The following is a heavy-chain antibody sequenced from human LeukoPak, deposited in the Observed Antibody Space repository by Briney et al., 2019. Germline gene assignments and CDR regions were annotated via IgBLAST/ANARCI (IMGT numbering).Heavy chain of an antibody. CDR3: AKRHYDSGGYYYGPYCDN. Sequence: HSGGSLRLSCAASGFTFSSYAMSWVRQAPGKGLEWVSAISGSGGSTYYADSVKGRFTISRDNSENKLYLHMNSLRAEDTAVYYCAKRHYDSGGYYYGPYCDNWGQGTLVTVSS. V-gene: IGHV3-23*01. D-gene: IGHD3-22*01. CDR2: ISGSGGST. CDR1: GFTFSSYA. J-gene: IGHJ4*02.